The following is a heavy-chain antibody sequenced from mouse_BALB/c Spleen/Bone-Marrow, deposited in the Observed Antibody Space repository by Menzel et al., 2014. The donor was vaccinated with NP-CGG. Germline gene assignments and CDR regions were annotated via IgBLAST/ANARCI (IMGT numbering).Heavy chain of an antibody. CDR3: TIRYYAMDY. CDR2: INPSSAYT. J-gene: IGHJ4*01. D-gene: IGHD1-1*01. Sequence: VQLVESGAELARPGASVKMSCQASGYTFTRYTMHWVKQGPGQGLEWIGYINPSSAYTNYNQKFKDKATLTADKSSSTAYMQLSSLTSEDSAVYYCTIRYYAMDYWGQGTSVTVSS. V-gene: IGHV1-4*01. CDR1: GYTFTRYT.